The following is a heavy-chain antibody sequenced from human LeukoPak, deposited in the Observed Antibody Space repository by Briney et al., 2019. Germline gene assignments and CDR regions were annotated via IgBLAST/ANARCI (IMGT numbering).Heavy chain of an antibody. V-gene: IGHV4-59*01. CDR2: IYYSGST. J-gene: IGHJ4*02. D-gene: IGHD3-3*01. CDR3: ARGYPQKYYDFWSGYYTGINFDY. Sequence: KPSETLSLTCTVSGGSISSYYWSWIRQPPGKGLEWIGYIYYSGSTNYNPSLKSRVTISVDTSKNQFSLKLSSVTAADTAVYYCARGYPQKYYDFWSGYYTGINFDYWGQGTLVTVSS. CDR1: GGSISSYY.